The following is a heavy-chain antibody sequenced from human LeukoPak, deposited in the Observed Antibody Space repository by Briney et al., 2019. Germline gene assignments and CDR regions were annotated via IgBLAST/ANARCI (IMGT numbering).Heavy chain of an antibody. D-gene: IGHD6-6*01. CDR1: GGSICYFY. Sequence: PSETLSLTCSVSGGSICYFYWIWLGPRQGQGLVGMGYIYASGSSNYNPSLKSRVTISVDTSKNQFSLKQSSVTAADTAVYYCARWTGEYDSDYWGQGTLVTVSS. CDR3: ARWTGEYDSDY. J-gene: IGHJ4*02. CDR2: IYASGSS. V-gene: IGHV4-59*01.